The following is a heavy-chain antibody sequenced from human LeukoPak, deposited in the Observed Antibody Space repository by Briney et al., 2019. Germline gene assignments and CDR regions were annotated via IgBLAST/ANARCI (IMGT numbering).Heavy chain of an antibody. J-gene: IGHJ4*02. Sequence: SETLSLTCAVYGGFLSGYYWSWIRQPPGKGLEWMGEINHSGSTNYNPSLKSRVTISVDTSKNQFSLKLSSVTAADTAVYYCARGRVKDFWSGYWAYFDYWGQGTLVTVSS. V-gene: IGHV4-34*01. D-gene: IGHD3-3*01. CDR2: INHSGST. CDR1: GGFLSGYY. CDR3: ARGRVKDFWSGYWAYFDY.